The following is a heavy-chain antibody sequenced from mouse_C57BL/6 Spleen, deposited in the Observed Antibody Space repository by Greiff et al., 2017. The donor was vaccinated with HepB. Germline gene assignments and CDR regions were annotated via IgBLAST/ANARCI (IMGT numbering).Heavy chain of an antibody. D-gene: IGHD4-1*01. CDR2: ICPRDGNI. CDR1: GYTFTSYD. J-gene: IGHJ2*01. CDR3: ARDLGRSYFDY. V-gene: IGHV1-85*01. Sequence: QVQLKQSGPELVKPGASVKLSCKASGYTFTSYDINWVKQRPGQGLEWIGCICPRDGNIKYNEKFKGQATLTVDTSSSTAYMELHSLTSEDSAVYCCARDLGRSYFDYWGQGTTLTVSS.